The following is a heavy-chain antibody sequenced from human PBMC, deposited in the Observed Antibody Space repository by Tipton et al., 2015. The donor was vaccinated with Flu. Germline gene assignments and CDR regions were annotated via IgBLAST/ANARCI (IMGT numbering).Heavy chain of an antibody. Sequence: QLVQSGAEVKKPGASVKVSCKASGYTFTSYGISWVRQAPGQGLEWMGWISAYNGNTNYAQKLQGRVTMTTDTSTSTAYMELRSLRSGGRAVFFCAGERLGSGGYEVGWFAPWGQGPLVTVSS. CDR1: GYTFTSYG. J-gene: IGHJ5*02. CDR2: ISAYNGNT. D-gene: IGHD6-19*01. V-gene: IGHV1-18*01. CDR3: AGERLGSGGYEVGWFAP.